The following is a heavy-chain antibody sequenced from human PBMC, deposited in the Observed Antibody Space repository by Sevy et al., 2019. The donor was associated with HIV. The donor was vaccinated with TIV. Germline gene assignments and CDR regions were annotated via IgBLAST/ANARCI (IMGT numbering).Heavy chain of an antibody. Sequence: GGFLRLSCAASGFTFSSYWMSWVRQAPGKGLEWVANIKQDGSEKYYVDCVKGRFTISRTNAKNSLYLQMNSLRAEDTAVYYCARDQGGWAFDIWGQGTMVTVSS. CDR1: GFTFSSYW. D-gene: IGHD3-16*01. J-gene: IGHJ3*02. V-gene: IGHV3-7*01. CDR2: IKQDGSEK. CDR3: ARDQGGWAFDI.